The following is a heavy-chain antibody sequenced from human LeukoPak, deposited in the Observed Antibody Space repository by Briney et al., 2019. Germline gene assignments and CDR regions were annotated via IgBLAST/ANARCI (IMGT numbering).Heavy chain of an antibody. V-gene: IGHV3-30*02. CDR2: IRYDGSNK. J-gene: IGHJ4*02. D-gene: IGHD2-2*01. CDR1: GFTFSSYG. Sequence: PGGSLRLSCAASGFTFSSYGMHWVRQAPGKGLEWVAFIRYDGSNKYYADSVKGRFTISRDNSKNTLYLQMNSLRAEDTAVYYYARDFTLYCGSTNCTRPLGYWGQGTLVTVSS. CDR3: ARDFTLYCGSTNCTRPLGY.